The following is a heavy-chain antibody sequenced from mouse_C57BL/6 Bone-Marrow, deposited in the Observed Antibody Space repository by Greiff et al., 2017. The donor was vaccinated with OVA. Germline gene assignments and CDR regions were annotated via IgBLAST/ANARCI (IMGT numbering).Heavy chain of an antibody. CDR1: GFNFKDDY. J-gene: IGHJ2*01. V-gene: IGHV14-4*01. CDR3: TSYGNFDY. D-gene: IGHD2-1*01. CDR2: IDPENGDT. Sequence: VQLQQSGAELVRPGASVKLSCTASGFNFKDDYMHWVKQRPEQGLEWIGWIDPENGDTEYASKFQGKATITADTSSNTAYLQLSSLTSEDTAVYYCTSYGNFDYWGQGTTLTVSS.